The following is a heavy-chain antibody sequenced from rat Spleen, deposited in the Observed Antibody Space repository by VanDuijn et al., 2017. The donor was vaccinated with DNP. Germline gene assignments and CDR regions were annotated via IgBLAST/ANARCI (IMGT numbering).Heavy chain of an antibody. Sequence: EVQLVESGGGLVQPGRSLKLSCTASGFTFSDYNMAWVRQAPTKGLEWVASLSPSGGSSYYRDSVKGRFTVSRDNAKSRLYLQMDSLRSEDTATYYCTRGGTYYFDYWGQGVMVTVSS. CDR3: TRGGTYYFDY. V-gene: IGHV5-20*01. CDR1: GFTFSDYN. CDR2: LSPSGGSS. J-gene: IGHJ2*01.